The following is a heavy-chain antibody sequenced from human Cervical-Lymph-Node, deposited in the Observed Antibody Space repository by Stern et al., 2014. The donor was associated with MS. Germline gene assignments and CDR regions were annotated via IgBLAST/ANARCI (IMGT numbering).Heavy chain of an antibody. J-gene: IGHJ4*02. CDR1: GYSFTSYW. Sequence: PLVQSGAEVKKPGESLKISCTGSGYSFTSYWIGWVRQLPGTGLASMGIIYPGDSDTRHSPSFQGPVTTPADTSISTPDLQPRSLKASDTAMYYCARHAPAGYSPFDYWGQGTLVTVSS. CDR2: IYPGDSDT. V-gene: IGHV5-51*01. CDR3: ARHAPAGYSPFDY. D-gene: IGHD4-11*01.